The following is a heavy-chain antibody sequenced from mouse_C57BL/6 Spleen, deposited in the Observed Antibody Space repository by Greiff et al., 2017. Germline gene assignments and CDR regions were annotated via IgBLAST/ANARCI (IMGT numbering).Heavy chain of an antibody. CDR2: ISYDGSN. Sequence: VQLQQSGPGLVKPSQSLSLTCSVTGYSITSGYYWNWIRQFPGNKLEWMGYISYDGSNNYNPSLKNRISITRDTSKNQFFLKLNSVTTEDTATYYCARGRYGNDYWGQGTTLTVSS. CDR3: ARGRYGNDY. J-gene: IGHJ2*01. V-gene: IGHV3-6*01. D-gene: IGHD1-1*01. CDR1: GYSITSGYY.